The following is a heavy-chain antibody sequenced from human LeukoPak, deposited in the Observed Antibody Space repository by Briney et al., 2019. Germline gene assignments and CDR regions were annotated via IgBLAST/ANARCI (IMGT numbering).Heavy chain of an antibody. CDR2: ISAYNGNT. D-gene: IGHD6-6*01. CDR3: ARVVGEQLADY. CDR1: GYTFTSYG. V-gene: IGHV1-18*01. J-gene: IGHJ4*02. Sequence: SVKVSCKASGYTFTSYGISWVRQAPGQGLEWMGWISAYNGNTNYAQKLQGRVTITTDESTSTAYMELSSLRSEDTAVYYCARVVGEQLADYWGQGTLVTVSS.